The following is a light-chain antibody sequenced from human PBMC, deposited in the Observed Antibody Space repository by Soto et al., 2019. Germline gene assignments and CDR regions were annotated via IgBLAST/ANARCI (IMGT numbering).Light chain of an antibody. J-gene: IGLJ1*01. CDR2: EVS. V-gene: IGLV2-14*01. Sequence: QSVLTQHASVSGSPGQSITISCTGTSSDVGGYNYVSWYQQHPGKAPKLVIYEVSDRPSGISDRFSGSKSGNTASLTISGLQAADEADYYCNSYTSIRTYVFGTGTKVTVL. CDR3: NSYTSIRTYV. CDR1: SSDVGGYNY.